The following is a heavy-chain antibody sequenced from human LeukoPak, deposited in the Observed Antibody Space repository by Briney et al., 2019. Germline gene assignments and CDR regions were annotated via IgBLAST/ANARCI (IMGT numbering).Heavy chain of an antibody. D-gene: IGHD1-26*01. V-gene: IGHV1-24*01. Sequence: ASVTVSCKVSGYTLTYLAMHWVRQAPGKGLEWMGGFDPEDGETIYAQNFQGRVTMTEDTSTDTAYMELSSLRSEDTAVYYCATNSGSYFLHWGQGTLVTVSS. J-gene: IGHJ1*01. CDR1: GYTLTYLA. CDR2: FDPEDGET. CDR3: ATNSGSYFLH.